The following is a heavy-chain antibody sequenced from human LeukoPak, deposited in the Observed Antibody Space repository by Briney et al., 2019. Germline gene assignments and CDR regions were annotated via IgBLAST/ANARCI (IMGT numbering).Heavy chain of an antibody. V-gene: IGHV1-8*01. CDR1: GDTFTSYD. J-gene: IGHJ4*02. CDR2: MNPNSGNT. CDR3: ARGGRGYSYGLLRVFDY. Sequence: GASVKVSCKASGDTFTSYDSNWVRQATGQGLEWMGWMNPNSGNTGYAQKFQGRVTMTGNTSISTAYMELSSLRSEDTAVYYCARGGRGYSYGLLRVFDYWGQGTLVTVSS. D-gene: IGHD5-18*01.